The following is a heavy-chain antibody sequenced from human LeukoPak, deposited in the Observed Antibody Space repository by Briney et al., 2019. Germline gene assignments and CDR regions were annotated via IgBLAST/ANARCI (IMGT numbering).Heavy chain of an antibody. V-gene: IGHV3-7*03. CDR1: GYTFSPYW. CDR2: ISNGGGAT. CDR3: TRENYVPDS. Sequence: GGSLRLSCVASGYTFSPYWMSWVRQIPGKGLEWVASISNGGGATYYVDSVRGRFTISRDDAKNSLFLQMNGLRSDDTAVYYCTRENYVPDSWGQGTLVTVSS. J-gene: IGHJ5*02. D-gene: IGHD3-10*02.